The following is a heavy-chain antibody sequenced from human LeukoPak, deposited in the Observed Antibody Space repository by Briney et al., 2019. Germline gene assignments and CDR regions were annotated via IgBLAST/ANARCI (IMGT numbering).Heavy chain of an antibody. D-gene: IGHD5-18*01. CDR3: ARGTRYSYGYMDV. Sequence: SETLSLTCAVSGGSISSGGYSWSWIRQPPGKGLEWIGYIYHSGSTYYNPSLKSRVTISVDRSKNQFSLKLSSVTAADTAVYYCARGTRYSYGYMDVWGQGTTATVSS. CDR2: IYHSGST. V-gene: IGHV4-30-2*01. J-gene: IGHJ6*03. CDR1: GGSISSGGYS.